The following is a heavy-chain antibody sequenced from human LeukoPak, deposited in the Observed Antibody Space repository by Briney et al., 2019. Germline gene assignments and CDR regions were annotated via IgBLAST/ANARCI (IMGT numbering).Heavy chain of an antibody. CDR3: ARVEIAALYYFDY. V-gene: IGHV3-7*01. CDR2: IKQDGSEK. J-gene: IGHJ4*02. Sequence: GGSLRLSCAASGFTFSSYWMSWVRQAPGKGLEWVANIKQDGSEKYYVDSVKGRFTISRDNAKNSLYPQMNSLRAEDTAVYYCARVEIAALYYFDYWGQGTLVTVSS. D-gene: IGHD6-6*01. CDR1: GFTFSSYW.